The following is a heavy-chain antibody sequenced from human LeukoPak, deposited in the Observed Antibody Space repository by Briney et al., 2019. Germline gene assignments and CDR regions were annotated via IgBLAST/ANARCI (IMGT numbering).Heavy chain of an antibody. D-gene: IGHD3-10*01. J-gene: IGHJ6*02. CDR2: INHSGST. Sequence: SETLSLTCAVYGGSFSGYYWSWIRQPPGKGLEWIGEINHSGSTNYNPSLKSRVTISVDTSKNQFSLKLSSVTAADTAVYYCARGLRYYGSGSYFGYYYGMDVWGQGTTVTISS. CDR3: ARGLRYYGSGSYFGYYYGMDV. CDR1: GGSFSGYY. V-gene: IGHV4-34*01.